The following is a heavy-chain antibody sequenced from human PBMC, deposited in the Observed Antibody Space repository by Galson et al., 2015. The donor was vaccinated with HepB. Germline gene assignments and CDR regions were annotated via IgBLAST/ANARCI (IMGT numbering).Heavy chain of an antibody. V-gene: IGHV3-33*01. Sequence: SLRLSCAASGFTFSSYGMHWVRQAPGKGLEWVAVIWYDGSNKYYADSAKGRFTISRDNSKNTLYLQMNSLRAEDTAVYYCARDFSTSCLGTFDIWGQGTMVTVSS. CDR1: GFTFSSYG. CDR3: ARDFSTSCLGTFDI. D-gene: IGHD2-2*01. CDR2: IWYDGSNK. J-gene: IGHJ3*02.